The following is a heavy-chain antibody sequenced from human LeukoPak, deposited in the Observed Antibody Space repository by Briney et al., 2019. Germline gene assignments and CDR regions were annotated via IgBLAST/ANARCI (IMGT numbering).Heavy chain of an antibody. CDR3: ANRNRDTVTTVSGPLWN. Sequence: GGSLRLSCSASGFTFSSFAMSWVRQAPKMGLEWVSDITDSGSFTFYADSVKGRFTISRDNSKNTLYLQMNSLRAEDTAVYYCANRNRDTVTTVSGPLWNWGQGTLVTVSS. V-gene: IGHV3-23*01. D-gene: IGHD4-17*01. CDR1: GFTFSSFA. J-gene: IGHJ4*02. CDR2: ITDSGSFT.